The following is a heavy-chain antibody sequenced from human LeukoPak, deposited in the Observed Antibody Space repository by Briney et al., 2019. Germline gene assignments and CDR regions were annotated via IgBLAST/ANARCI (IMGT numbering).Heavy chain of an antibody. CDR3: ARPDYDSSGYFFDY. V-gene: IGHV3-20*04. CDR2: INWIGGST. D-gene: IGHD3-22*01. Sequence: GGSLRLSCAASGFTFDDYGMSWDRQAPGKGLEWVSGINWIGGSTGYADSVKGRFTISRDNAKNSLYLQMNRLRADDTAFYYCARPDYDSSGYFFDYWGQGTLVTVSS. CDR1: GFTFDDYG. J-gene: IGHJ4*02.